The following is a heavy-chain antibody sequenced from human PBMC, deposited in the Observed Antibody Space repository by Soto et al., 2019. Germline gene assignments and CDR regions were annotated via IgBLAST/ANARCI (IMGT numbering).Heavy chain of an antibody. CDR3: ARDHPIAAAVYYYYGMDV. J-gene: IGHJ6*02. CDR2: ISYDGSNK. D-gene: IGHD6-13*01. V-gene: IGHV3-30-3*01. CDR1: GFTFSSYA. Sequence: QVQLVESGGGVVQPGRSLRLSCAASGFTFSSYAMHWVRQAPGKGLEWVAVISYDGSNKYYADSVKGRFTISRDNSKNTLYLQMISLRGEDTAVYYCARDHPIAAAVYYYYGMDVWGQGTTVTVSS.